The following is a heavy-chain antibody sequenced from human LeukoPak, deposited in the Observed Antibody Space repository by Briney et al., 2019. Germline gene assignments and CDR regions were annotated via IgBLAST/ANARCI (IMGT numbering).Heavy chain of an antibody. CDR1: GYTFTSYA. D-gene: IGHD1-26*01. Sequence: ASVKVSCKASGYTFTSYAMHWVRQAPGQRLEWMGWINAGNGNTKSSQKFQGRLTIARDTSASTAYMELSSLRSEDTAVYYCARDLVTLPASYYSYGMDVWGQGTTVTVFS. V-gene: IGHV1-3*01. CDR3: ARDLVTLPASYYSYGMDV. CDR2: INAGNGNT. J-gene: IGHJ6*02.